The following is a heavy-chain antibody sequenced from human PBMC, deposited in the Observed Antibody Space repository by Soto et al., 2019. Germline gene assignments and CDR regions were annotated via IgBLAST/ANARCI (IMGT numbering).Heavy chain of an antibody. CDR3: AKAPGAQHGYDFFFDQ. Sequence: QVQLVESGGGLVPPGGSLRLSCAGSGFTFGDSYMSWLRQAPGKGLEWLSYISPGSRYPAYADSVKGRFTISRDNDKRSLYRQMMSLTAEDTAIYYCAKAPGAQHGYDFFFDQWGQGTLVTVS. J-gene: IGHJ4*02. CDR1: GFTFGDSY. D-gene: IGHD5-12*01. V-gene: IGHV3-11*06. CDR2: ISPGSRYP.